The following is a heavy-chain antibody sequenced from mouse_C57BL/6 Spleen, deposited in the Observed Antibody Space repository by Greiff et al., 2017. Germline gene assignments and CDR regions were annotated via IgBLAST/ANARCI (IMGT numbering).Heavy chain of an antibody. D-gene: IGHD1-1*01. J-gene: IGHJ2*01. Sequence: VQLQQSGAELARPGASVKMSCKASGYTFTSYTMHWVKQRPGQGLEWIGYINPSSGYTKYNQKFKDKATLTADKSSSTAYMQLSSLTSEDSAVYYCASGFYSDSSYAGYFDYWGQGTTLTVSS. CDR3: ASGFYSDSSYAGYFDY. V-gene: IGHV1-4*01. CDR1: GYTFTSYT. CDR2: INPSSGYT.